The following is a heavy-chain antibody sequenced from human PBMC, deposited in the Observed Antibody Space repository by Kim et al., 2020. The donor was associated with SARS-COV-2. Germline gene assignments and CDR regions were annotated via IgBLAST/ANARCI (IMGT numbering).Heavy chain of an antibody. CDR2: IYSGGST. D-gene: IGHD4-17*01. CDR3: ARDRLVTTSYYYYYMDV. J-gene: IGHJ6*03. CDR1: GFTVSSNY. Sequence: GGSLRLSCAASGFTVSSNYMSWVRQAPGKGLEWVSVIYSGGSTYYADSVKGRFTISRDNSKNTLYLQMNSLRAEDTAVYYCARDRLVTTSYYYYYMDVWGKGTTVTVSS. V-gene: IGHV3-66*01.